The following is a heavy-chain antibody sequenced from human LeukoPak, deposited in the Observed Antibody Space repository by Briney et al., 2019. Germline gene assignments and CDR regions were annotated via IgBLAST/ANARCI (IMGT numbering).Heavy chain of an antibody. CDR1: GYSFTSYW. CDR3: ARQRRAAAASTKSYYFDC. CDR2: IYPGDSDT. J-gene: IGHJ4*02. V-gene: IGHV5-51*01. Sequence: GESLKISCKGSGYSFTSYWVGWVRQMPGKGLEWMGIIYPGDSDTRYSPSFQGQVTISADNSISTAYLQWSSLKASDTAMYYCARQRRAAAASTKSYYFDCWGQGTLVTVSS. D-gene: IGHD6-13*01.